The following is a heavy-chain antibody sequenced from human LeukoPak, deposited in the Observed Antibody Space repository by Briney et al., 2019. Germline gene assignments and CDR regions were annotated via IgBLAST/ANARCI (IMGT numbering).Heavy chain of an antibody. Sequence: GGSLRLSCAASGFTFSNYGMHWVRQAPGKGLEWVAFIRYDGSDKYYAGSVKGRLTISRDNSKKTLYLQMNSLRAEDTAVYYCAKEYAGSHYYFYYMDVWGKGTTVTVSS. CDR1: GFTFSNYG. J-gene: IGHJ6*03. CDR2: IRYDGSDK. V-gene: IGHV3-30*02. CDR3: AKEYAGSHYYFYYMDV.